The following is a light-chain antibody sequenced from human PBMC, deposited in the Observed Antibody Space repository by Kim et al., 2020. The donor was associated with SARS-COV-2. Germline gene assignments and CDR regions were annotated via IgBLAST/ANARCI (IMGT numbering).Light chain of an antibody. CDR2: AAS. CDR3: LQHNSFPHT. J-gene: IGKJ2*01. V-gene: IGKV1-17*01. CDR1: QGIRND. Sequence: SSGDRVILPSPASQGIRNDFAWYQQKPGKSPKRLFYAASSLQSGVPSRFSGSVFGTEFTLTVSSLQPEDFATYYCLQHNSFPHTFGQGTKLEI.